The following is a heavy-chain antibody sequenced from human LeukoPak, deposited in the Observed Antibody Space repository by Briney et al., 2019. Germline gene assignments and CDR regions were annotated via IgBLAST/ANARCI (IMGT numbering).Heavy chain of an antibody. CDR1: GFTFSDYY. Sequence: GGSLRLSCAASGFTFSDYYMSWVRQAPGKGLEWVLYISSSGSTIYYADSVKGRFTISRDNAKNSLYLQMNSLRAEDTAVYYCARSVYDSSGYRIDYWGQGTLVTVSS. CDR3: ARSVYDSSGYRIDY. J-gene: IGHJ4*02. CDR2: ISSSGSTI. D-gene: IGHD3-22*01. V-gene: IGHV3-11*01.